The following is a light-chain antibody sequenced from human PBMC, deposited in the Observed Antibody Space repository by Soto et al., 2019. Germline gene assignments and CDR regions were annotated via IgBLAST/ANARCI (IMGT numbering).Light chain of an antibody. J-gene: IGLJ2*01. Sequence: QSVLTQPPSASGTPGQKVFISCSGSSSNIGGTNYAYWYQQLPGAAPKLLMHSNNLRPSGVPERLSGSKFGTAASLAISGLRYEDEAVYYCASWDDRLGAVIFGGGTKLTVL. CDR2: SNN. CDR1: SSNIGGTNY. V-gene: IGLV1-47*02. CDR3: ASWDDRLGAVI.